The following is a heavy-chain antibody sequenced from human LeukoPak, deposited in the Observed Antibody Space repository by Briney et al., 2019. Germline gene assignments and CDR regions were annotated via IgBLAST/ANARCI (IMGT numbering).Heavy chain of an antibody. CDR2: IYHSGTT. CDR3: ASASGYDVAFDY. Sequence: SETLSLTCAVSGYSFSSGYYWGWIRQPPGKGLEWIGNIYHSGTTSYNRSLKSRVTISGDTSKNHFSLNLSSVTAADTAVYFCASASGYDVAFDYWGQGILVAVSS. J-gene: IGHJ4*02. D-gene: IGHD5-12*01. CDR1: GYSFSSGYY. V-gene: IGHV4-38-2*01.